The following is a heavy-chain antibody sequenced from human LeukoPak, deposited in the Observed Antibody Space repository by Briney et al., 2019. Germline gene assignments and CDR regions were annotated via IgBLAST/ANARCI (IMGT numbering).Heavy chain of an antibody. CDR2: IKQDGSEK. CDR3: ASRAAYSSSWSALDM. Sequence: GGSLRLSCAASGFTFSTYWMSWVRQAPGKGLEWVANIKQDGSEKYYVDSVKGRFTISRDNAKDSLYLQMNSLRAEDTAMYYCASRAAYSSSWSALDMWGQGTMLTVSS. J-gene: IGHJ3*02. D-gene: IGHD6-13*01. CDR1: GFTFSTYW. V-gene: IGHV3-7*01.